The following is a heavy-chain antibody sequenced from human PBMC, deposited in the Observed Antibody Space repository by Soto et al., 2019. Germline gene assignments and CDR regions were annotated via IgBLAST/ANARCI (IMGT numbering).Heavy chain of an antibody. V-gene: IGHV1-18*01. CDR1: GYSFTDFG. Sequence: QAQLVQSGSEVKKPGASVKVSCKASGYSFTDFGVNWVRQAPGQGLEWLGWLSAYNGNRVYAQSFQGRLTVTTATTRDTSYLELTNLRPDDTAIYSCAREHAILTGWKFGFGGQGTLVTVSS. D-gene: IGHD3-10*01. J-gene: IGHJ4*02. CDR3: AREHAILTGWKFGF. CDR2: LSAYNGNR.